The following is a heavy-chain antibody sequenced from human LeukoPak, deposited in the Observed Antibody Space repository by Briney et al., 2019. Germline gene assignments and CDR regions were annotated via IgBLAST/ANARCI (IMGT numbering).Heavy chain of an antibody. D-gene: IGHD1-26*01. J-gene: IGHJ2*01. CDR3: ARDIGPHWYFDL. CDR2: MSDSSGSTL. CDR1: GFTFSHYS. V-gene: IGHV3-48*02. Sequence: GRSLRLSCAASGFTFSHYSMNWVRQAPGKGLEWVSFMSDSSGSTLYYADSVKGRFTISRDNAKNSLYLQMNSLRDDDTAVYYCARDIGPHWYFDLWGRGTLVTVSS.